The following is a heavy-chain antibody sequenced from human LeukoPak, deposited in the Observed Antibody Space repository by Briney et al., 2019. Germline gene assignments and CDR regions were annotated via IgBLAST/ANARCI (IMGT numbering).Heavy chain of an antibody. D-gene: IGHD2-15*01. V-gene: IGHV3-66*02. CDR3: ARERYCSGASCPNSNRYFDF. Sequence: GGSLRLSCTASGFSVSANYMSWVRQAPGKGLEWVSVIHNGGDTYYADSVKGRFTISRDNSKNTLYLQMNSLRAEDTAVYYCARERYCSGASCPNSNRYFDFWGRGTLVTVSS. CDR2: IHNGGDT. J-gene: IGHJ4*02. CDR1: GFSVSANY.